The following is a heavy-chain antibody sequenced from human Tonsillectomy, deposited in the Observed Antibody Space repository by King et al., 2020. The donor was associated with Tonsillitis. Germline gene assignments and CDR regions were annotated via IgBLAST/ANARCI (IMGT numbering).Heavy chain of an antibody. CDR3: AGGAGWYFDL. CDR2: IKKDGSEK. J-gene: IGHJ2*01. V-gene: IGHV3-7*01. Sequence: VQLVESGGGLVQPGGSLRLSCAASGFTFSTYWMTWVRQAPGKGLEWVAIIKKDGSEKHYLDSLKDRFTISRDNAKNSLYLQMNTLRAEDTAVYYCAGGAGWYFDLWGRGASVTVSS. CDR1: GFTFSTYW.